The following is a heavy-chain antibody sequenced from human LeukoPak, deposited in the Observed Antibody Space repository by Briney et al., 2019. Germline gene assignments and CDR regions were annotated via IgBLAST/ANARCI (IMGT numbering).Heavy chain of an antibody. CDR1: GFTFSNAW. Sequence: GGSLRLSCAASGFTFSNAWMNWVRQAPGKGLEWVSYISSGSSTIYYADSVKGRFTISRDNAKNSLYLQMNSLRAEDTAVYYCARGRLGGRSGTDYWGQGTLVTVSS. CDR3: ARGRLGGRSGTDY. CDR2: ISSGSSTI. J-gene: IGHJ4*02. V-gene: IGHV3-48*04. D-gene: IGHD2-15*01.